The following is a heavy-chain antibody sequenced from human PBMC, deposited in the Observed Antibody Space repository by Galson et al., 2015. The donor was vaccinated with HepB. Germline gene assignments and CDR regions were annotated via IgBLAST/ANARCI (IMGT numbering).Heavy chain of an antibody. D-gene: IGHD3-9*01. Sequence: SVKVSCKASGYTFTSYGISWVRQAPGQGLEWMGWISAYNGNTNYAQKLQGRVTMTTDTSTSTAYMELRSLRAEDTAVYYCARDVNLRYFGDAFDIWGQGTIVTVSS. V-gene: IGHV1-18*04. CDR1: GYTFTSYG. CDR2: ISAYNGNT. CDR3: ARDVNLRYFGDAFDI. J-gene: IGHJ3*02.